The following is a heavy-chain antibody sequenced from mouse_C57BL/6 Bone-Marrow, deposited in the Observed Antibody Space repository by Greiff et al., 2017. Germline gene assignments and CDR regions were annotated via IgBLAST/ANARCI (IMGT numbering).Heavy chain of an antibody. J-gene: IGHJ3*01. D-gene: IGHD3-2*02. CDR1: GYTFTSYW. CDR3: ARRQLSSWFAY. V-gene: IGHV1-61*01. CDR2: IYPSDSET. Sequence: VQLQQPGAELVRPGSSVKLSCKASGYTFTSYWMDWVKQRPGQGLEWIGNIYPSDSETHYNQKFKDKATLTVDKSSSTAYMQLSSLTSEDSAVYYCARRQLSSWFAYWGQGTLVTVSA.